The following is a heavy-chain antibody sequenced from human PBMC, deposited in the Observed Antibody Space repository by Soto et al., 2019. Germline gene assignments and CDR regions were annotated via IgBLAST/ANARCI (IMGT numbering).Heavy chain of an antibody. J-gene: IGHJ3*01. CDR3: ARANKFNAFDV. CDR1: GFAASGHY. V-gene: IGHV3-53*04. CDR2: IYSGGTT. Sequence: EVQLVESGGGLVQPGGSLRLSCVASGFAASGHYMNWVRQTPDQGLEWLSVIYSGGTTYYADSVEGRFTISRHDSQNTLYLQMDNLRTEDTAVYYCARANKFNAFDVWGRGARVTVSS.